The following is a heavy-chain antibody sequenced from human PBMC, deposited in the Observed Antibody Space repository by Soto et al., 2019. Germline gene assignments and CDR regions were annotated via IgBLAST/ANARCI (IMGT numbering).Heavy chain of an antibody. D-gene: IGHD3-9*01. J-gene: IGHJ4*02. CDR3: ARLEGLATISYYFDF. V-gene: IGHV4-39*01. CDR1: EDSIEGDGDC. Sequence: SVTMCDTWCVAEDSIEGDGDCWGWIRQPPGKGLEWIGSIYYRGNAYYNPSLQTRVTISLDKSKSQFSLKLNSVTAADSAVYFCARLEGLATISYYFDFWGPGALVTVSS. CDR2: IYYRGNA.